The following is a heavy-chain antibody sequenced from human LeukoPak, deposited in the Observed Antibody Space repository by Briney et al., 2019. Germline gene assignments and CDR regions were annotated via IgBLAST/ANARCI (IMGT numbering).Heavy chain of an antibody. Sequence: GGSLRPSCAASGFSFSDAWMNWVRQAPGKGLEWVGHIRSKADGGTPDYIAPVKGRFTISRDNSKNTLYLQMNSLRAEDTAVYYCARDRRWAAAGPFDYWGQGTLVTVSS. J-gene: IGHJ4*02. CDR2: IRSKADGGTP. D-gene: IGHD6-13*01. V-gene: IGHV3-15*07. CDR3: ARDRRWAAAGPFDY. CDR1: GFSFSDAW.